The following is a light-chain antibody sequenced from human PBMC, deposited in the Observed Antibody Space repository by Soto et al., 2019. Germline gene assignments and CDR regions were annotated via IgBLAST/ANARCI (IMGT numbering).Light chain of an antibody. V-gene: IGLV1-47*01. Sequence: QSVLTQPPSASGTPGQRVTISCSGSSSNIGTFYVYWYQQLPGTAPKLLIYRNNQRPSGVPDRFSGSKSGTSASLAISGLRYEDEADYYCAAWDDRLSGRVFGTGTKVTVL. CDR1: SSNIGTFY. CDR3: AAWDDRLSGRV. J-gene: IGLJ1*01. CDR2: RNN.